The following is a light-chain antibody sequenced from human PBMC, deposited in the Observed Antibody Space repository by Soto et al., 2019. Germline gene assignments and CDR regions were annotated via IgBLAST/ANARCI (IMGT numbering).Light chain of an antibody. CDR3: QQGFMTPPYT. CDR2: TAS. J-gene: IGKJ2*01. V-gene: IGKV1-39*01. Sequence: DIQMTQSPSSLSASLVDRVTITCRASQSISTYLNWYQQKPGKAPKLLIATASTLQSGVPPRFSGSGSGTDFTLSISSLQPEDIAIYFCQQGFMTPPYTFGQGTRLEIK. CDR1: QSISTY.